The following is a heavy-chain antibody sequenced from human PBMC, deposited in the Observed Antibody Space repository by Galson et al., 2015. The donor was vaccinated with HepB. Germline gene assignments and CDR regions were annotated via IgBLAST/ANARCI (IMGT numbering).Heavy chain of an antibody. CDR2: INPSGGST. CDR1: GYTFTSYH. J-gene: IGHJ6*02. D-gene: IGHD3-10*01. V-gene: IGHV1-46*04. CDR3: ARDGTFYYYGSGSYSYYYYGMDV. Sequence: SVKVSCKASGYTFTSYHMHWVRQAPGQGLEWMGIINPSGGSTSYAQKLQGRVTMTRDTSTSTVYMELSSLRSEDTAVYYCARDGTFYYYGSGSYSYYYYGMDVWGQGTTVTVS.